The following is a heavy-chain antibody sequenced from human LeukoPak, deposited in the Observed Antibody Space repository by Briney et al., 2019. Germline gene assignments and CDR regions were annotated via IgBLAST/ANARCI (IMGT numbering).Heavy chain of an antibody. CDR3: ARLGRGGSYESPFDF. J-gene: IGHJ4*02. CDR2: IYTSGST. Sequence: KPSETLSLTCTVSGGSISSYYWSWIRQPAGKGLEWIGRIYTSGSTYYNPSLKSRDTISVDTSKNQFSLKLSSVTAADTAVYYCARLGRGGSYESPFDFWGQGTLVTVSS. D-gene: IGHD1-26*01. CDR1: GGSISSYY. V-gene: IGHV4-4*07.